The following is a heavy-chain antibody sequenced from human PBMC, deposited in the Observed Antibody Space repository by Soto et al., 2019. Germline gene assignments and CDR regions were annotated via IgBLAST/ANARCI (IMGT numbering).Heavy chain of an antibody. J-gene: IGHJ4*02. CDR1: GFTFSSYG. CDR2: ISYDGSNK. Sequence: GSLRLSCAASGFTFSSYGMHWVRQAPGKGLEWVAVISYDGSNKYYADSVKGRFTISRDNSKNTLYLQMNSLRAEDTAVYYCAKDPGWEGQLVYFDYWGQGTLVTVSS. V-gene: IGHV3-30*18. CDR3: AKDPGWEGQLVYFDY. D-gene: IGHD6-6*01.